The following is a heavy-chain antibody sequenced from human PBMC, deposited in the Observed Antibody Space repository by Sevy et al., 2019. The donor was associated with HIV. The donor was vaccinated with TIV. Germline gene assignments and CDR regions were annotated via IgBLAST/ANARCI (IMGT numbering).Heavy chain of an antibody. Sequence: ASVKVSCKASGYTFTGYYMHWVRQAPGQGLEWMGWINPNSGGTNYAQKFQGRVTMTRDTSISTAYMELSRLRSDDTAVYYCARDPRYQLPKYYFDYWGQGTLVTVSS. CDR1: GYTFTGYY. V-gene: IGHV1-2*02. D-gene: IGHD2-2*01. CDR2: INPNSGGT. J-gene: IGHJ4*02. CDR3: ARDPRYQLPKYYFDY.